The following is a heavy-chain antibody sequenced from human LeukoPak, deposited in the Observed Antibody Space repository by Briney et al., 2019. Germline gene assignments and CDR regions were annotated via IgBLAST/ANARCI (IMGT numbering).Heavy chain of an antibody. D-gene: IGHD6-19*01. J-gene: IGHJ5*02. CDR1: GGTFISYA. CDR3: ARRRAVAGKNWFDP. Sequence: GASVKVSCKASGGTFISYAIRWVRQPPGQGLAWMGGIIPILGTANYAHKLQGRVTITADESTKPAYMELNSLRSGDTAVYYCARRRAVAGKNWFDPWSQGTLVTVSS. V-gene: IGHV1-69*13. CDR2: IIPILGTA.